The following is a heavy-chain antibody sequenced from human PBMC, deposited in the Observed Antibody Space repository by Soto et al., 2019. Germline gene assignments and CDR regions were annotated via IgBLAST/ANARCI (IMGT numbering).Heavy chain of an antibody. CDR2: IYYSGST. CDR3: ARSCGGDCYPAHDAFDI. Sequence: SETLSLTCTVSGGSISSGGYYWSWIRQHPGKGLEWIGYIYYSGSTYYNPSLKRRVTISVDTSKNQFSLKLRSVTAADTAVYYCARSCGGDCYPAHDAFDIWGQGTMVTVSS. CDR1: GGSISSGGYY. J-gene: IGHJ3*02. D-gene: IGHD2-21*02. V-gene: IGHV4-31*03.